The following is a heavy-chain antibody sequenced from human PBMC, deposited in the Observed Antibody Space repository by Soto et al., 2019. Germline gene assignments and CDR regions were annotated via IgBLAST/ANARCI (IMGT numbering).Heavy chain of an antibody. CDR2: IWYDGSNK. CDR1: GGTFSSYG. CDR3: ARASGSGPIHYYYMDV. V-gene: IGHV3-33*01. Sequence: GGSLRHSGAASGGTFSSYGMHWVRQTTGKGLEWAAAIWYDGSNKYYADSAKGRFTISRDNSKNTLYLQMNSLRAEDTAVYYCARASGSGPIHYYYMDVWGKGTTLTVSS. D-gene: IGHD3-10*01. J-gene: IGHJ6*03.